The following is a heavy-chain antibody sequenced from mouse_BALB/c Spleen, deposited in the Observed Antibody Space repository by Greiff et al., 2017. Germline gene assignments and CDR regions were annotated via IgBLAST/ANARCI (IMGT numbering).Heavy chain of an antibody. CDR3: ARRGNWSYAMDY. D-gene: IGHD4-1*01. CDR1: GFTFSDYY. CDR2: ISDGGSYT. V-gene: IGHV5-4*02. J-gene: IGHJ4*01. Sequence: EVQRVESGGGLVKPGGSLKLSCAASGFTFSDYYMYWVRQTPEKRLEWVATISDGGSYTYYPDSVKGRFTISRDNAKNNLYLQMSSLKSEDTAMYYCARRGNWSYAMDYWGQGTSVTVSS.